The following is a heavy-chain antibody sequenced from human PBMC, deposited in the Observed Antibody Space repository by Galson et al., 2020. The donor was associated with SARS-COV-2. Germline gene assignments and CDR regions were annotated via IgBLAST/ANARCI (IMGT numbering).Heavy chain of an antibody. CDR2: ISYDGSNK. V-gene: IGHV3-30*04. D-gene: IGHD6-13*01. Sequence: GESLKISCAASGFTFSSYAMHWVRQAPGKGLEWVAVISYDGSNKYYADSVKGRFTISRDNSKNTLYLQMNSLRAEDTAVYYCARDHIAAAGTTDFDYWGQGTQVTVSS. CDR1: GFTFSSYA. CDR3: ARDHIAAAGTTDFDY. J-gene: IGHJ4*02.